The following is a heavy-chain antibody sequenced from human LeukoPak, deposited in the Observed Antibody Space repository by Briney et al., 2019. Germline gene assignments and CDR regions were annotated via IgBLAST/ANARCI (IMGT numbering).Heavy chain of an antibody. D-gene: IGHD1-26*01. CDR1: GASIFNYY. V-gene: IGHV4-59*01. CDR2: IYYSGRT. J-gene: IGHJ2*01. Sequence: RPSETLSLTCNVSGASIFNYYWSWIRQAPGKALEWIGYIYYSGRTSYNPSLKSRVTMSVDTSKNQFSLQLSSVTAADTAVYYCARDGNPWNLDVWGRGTLVTVSS. CDR3: ARDGNPWNLDV.